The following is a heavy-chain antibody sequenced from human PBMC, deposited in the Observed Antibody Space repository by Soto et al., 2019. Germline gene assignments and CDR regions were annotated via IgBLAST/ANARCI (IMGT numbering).Heavy chain of an antibody. D-gene: IGHD1-1*01. CDR1: GVSISPSY. Sequence: QVQLQESGPGLVKPSETLSLTCNVSGVSISPSYWSWIRQTPGKGLEWIGFIYYTGSTNYKPSLRSRVTISVDTAKNPFSLKLSSVTAADTAVYYCARGTGTRRLDYWGQGTLVVVSA. J-gene: IGHJ4*02. CDR3: ARGTGTRRLDY. CDR2: IYYTGST. V-gene: IGHV4-59*01.